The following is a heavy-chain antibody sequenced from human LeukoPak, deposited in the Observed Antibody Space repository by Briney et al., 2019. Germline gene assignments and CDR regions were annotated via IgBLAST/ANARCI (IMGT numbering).Heavy chain of an antibody. D-gene: IGHD6-19*01. CDR1: GFTFSSYA. Sequence: GGSLRLSCAASGFTFSSYAMSWVRQAPGKGLEWVSAISGSGVTTYYADSVKGRFTISRDNSKNTLYLQTDSLRAEDTAVYYCAKDQKQWLAAFDYWGQGTLVTVSS. CDR3: AKDQKQWLAAFDY. V-gene: IGHV3-23*01. J-gene: IGHJ4*02. CDR2: ISGSGVTT.